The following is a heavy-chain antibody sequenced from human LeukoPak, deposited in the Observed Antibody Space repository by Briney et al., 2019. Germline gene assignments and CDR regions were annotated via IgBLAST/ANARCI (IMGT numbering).Heavy chain of an antibody. J-gene: IGHJ4*02. CDR3: AREGLDY. V-gene: IGHV1-8*01. CDR2: KNPNSGNS. CDR1: GYTFTNYD. Sequence: ASVKVSCKASGYTFTNYDINWVRQATGQGLEWMGCKNPNSGNSAYAQKFQGRVTITTDASITTAYMELSGLRSEDTALYYCAREGLDYWGQGILVTVSS.